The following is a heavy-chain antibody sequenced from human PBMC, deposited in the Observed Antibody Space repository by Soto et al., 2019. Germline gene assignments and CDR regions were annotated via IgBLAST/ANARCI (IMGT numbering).Heavy chain of an antibody. D-gene: IGHD3-3*01. CDR1: GGTFSSYA. J-gene: IGHJ3*02. CDR2: IIPIFGTA. Sequence: QVQLVQSGAEVKKPGSSVKVSCKASGGTFSSYAISWVRQAPGQGLEWMGGIIPIFGTANYAQKFQGRVKITADESTSTAYMGLGVLRSEDTAVYYCASFSGGTPPRSSFHIGGQGTMVTVSS. CDR3: ASFSGGTPPRSSFHI. V-gene: IGHV1-69*01.